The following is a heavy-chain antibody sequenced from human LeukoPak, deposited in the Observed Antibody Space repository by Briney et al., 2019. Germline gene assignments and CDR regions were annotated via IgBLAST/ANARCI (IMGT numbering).Heavy chain of an antibody. CDR3: ARGRGFDY. V-gene: IGHV3-23*01. J-gene: IGHJ4*02. Sequence: GGSLRLSCAASGFTFSSSAMSWVRQAPGKGLEWVSSISGSGDSTYYADSVKGRFTISRDNAKNSLYLQMNSLRAEDTAVYYCARGRGFDYWGQGTLVTVSS. CDR2: ISGSGDST. CDR1: GFTFSSSA.